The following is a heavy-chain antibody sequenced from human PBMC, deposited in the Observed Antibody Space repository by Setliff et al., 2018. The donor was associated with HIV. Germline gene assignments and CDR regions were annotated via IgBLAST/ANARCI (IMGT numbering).Heavy chain of an antibody. CDR2: INTETGNP. V-gene: IGHV7-4-1*02. CDR3: ARVGSYWSTFDY. D-gene: IGHD2-8*02. J-gene: IGHJ4*02. Sequence: ASVKVSCKASGYTFTTYGISWVRRAPGQGPEWMGWINTETGNPMYAQGFRGRLVFSLDSSVNTAYLQINSLKTEDTAMYYCARVGSYWSTFDYWGQGALVTVSS. CDR1: GYTFTTYG.